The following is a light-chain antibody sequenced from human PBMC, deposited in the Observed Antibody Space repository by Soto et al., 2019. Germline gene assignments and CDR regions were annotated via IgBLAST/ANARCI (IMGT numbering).Light chain of an antibody. J-gene: IGKJ5*01. CDR3: QQYGSSPPIT. CDR2: GAS. Sequence: EIVLTQSPGTLSLSPGERATLSCRASQSVSSSYLAWYQQKPGQAPRLLIYGASSRATGIPDRFSGSGSETAFTLTISRLEPEDFAVYYSQQYGSSPPITFGQGTRLEIK. CDR1: QSVSSSY. V-gene: IGKV3-20*01.